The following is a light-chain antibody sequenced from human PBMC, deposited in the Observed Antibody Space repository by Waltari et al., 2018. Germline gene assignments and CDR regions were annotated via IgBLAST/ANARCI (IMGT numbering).Light chain of an antibody. Sequence: DIQMTQSPSSLSASVGDRVTRTCRASQSISSYLNWYQQKPGKAPKLLIYGASSLQSGVPSRFSGSGSGTDFTLTISSLQPEDFATYYCQQSYSTPRTFGQGTKVEIK. CDR2: GAS. CDR3: QQSYSTPRT. J-gene: IGKJ1*01. V-gene: IGKV1-39*01. CDR1: QSISSY.